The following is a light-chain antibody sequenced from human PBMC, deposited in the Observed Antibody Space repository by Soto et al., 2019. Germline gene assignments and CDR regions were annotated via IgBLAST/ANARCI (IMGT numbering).Light chain of an antibody. CDR1: SSNIGSNY. J-gene: IGLJ3*02. Sequence: QSVLTQPPSASGTPGQRVTISCSGSSSNIGSNYVYWYQQLPGTAPKLLIYRSNQRHSGVPDRFSGAKSGTSASLAISGLRSEDEADYYCAAWDDSLSGKMFGGGTKLNVL. V-gene: IGLV1-47*01. CDR3: AAWDDSLSGKM. CDR2: RSN.